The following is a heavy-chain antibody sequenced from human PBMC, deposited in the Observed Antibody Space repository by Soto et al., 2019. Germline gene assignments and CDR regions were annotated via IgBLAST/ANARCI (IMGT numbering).Heavy chain of an antibody. V-gene: IGHV4-30-2*01. J-gene: IGHJ6*02. Sequence: SETLSLTCTVSGGSITTAGYSWSWIRQPPGKALEWIGYVYHTGNAYPKPSLKSRVTISLDRSKNQFSLKMTSVTAADTALYYCASRLFYYYGLDVWVQVTTVTVSS. CDR1: GGSITTAGYS. CDR2: VYHTGNA. CDR3: ASRLFYYYGLDV.